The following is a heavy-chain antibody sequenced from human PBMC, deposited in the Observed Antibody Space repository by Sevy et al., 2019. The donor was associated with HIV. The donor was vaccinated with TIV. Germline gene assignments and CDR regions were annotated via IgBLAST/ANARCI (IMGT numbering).Heavy chain of an antibody. Sequence: GSLRLSCAASRLTFSSSSVNWVRQAPGKGLGWVSYISSSSTTIYYADSVKGRFTISRDNAKNSLYLQMNSLRDEDTAVYYCARGFMGADYYYGMDVWGQGTTVTVSS. CDR2: ISSSSTTI. D-gene: IGHD3-3*01. J-gene: IGHJ6*02. CDR3: ARGFMGADYYYGMDV. V-gene: IGHV3-48*02. CDR1: RLTFSSSS.